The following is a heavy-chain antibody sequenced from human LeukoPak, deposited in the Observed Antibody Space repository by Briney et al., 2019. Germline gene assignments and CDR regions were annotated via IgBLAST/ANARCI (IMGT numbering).Heavy chain of an antibody. CDR2: IYLSGST. V-gene: IGHV4-38-2*02. D-gene: IGHD2-15*01. CDR3: AGDSGTIPSGGSDNWFDP. J-gene: IGHJ5*02. Sequence: SETLSLTCAVSGYSISSGYYWGWIRQPPGKGLEWIGSIYLSGSTYYNPSLKSRVTISVDTSKNQFSLKLSSVTAADTAVYYCAGDSGTIPSGGSDNWFDPWGQGTLVTVSS. CDR1: GYSISSGYY.